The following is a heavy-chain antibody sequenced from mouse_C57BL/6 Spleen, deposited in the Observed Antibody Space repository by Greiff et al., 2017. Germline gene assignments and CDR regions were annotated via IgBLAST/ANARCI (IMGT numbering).Heavy chain of an antibody. CDR2: IYPGSGST. CDR1: GYTFTSYW. V-gene: IGHV1-55*01. Sequence: QVQLQQSGAELVKPGASVKMSCKASGYTFTSYWITWVKQRPGQGLEWIGDIYPGSGSTNYNEKFKSKATLTVDTSSSTAYMQLSSLTSEDSAVYYCARDIYYDYDGDYWGQGTTLTVSS. CDR3: ARDIYYDYDGDY. D-gene: IGHD2-4*01. J-gene: IGHJ2*01.